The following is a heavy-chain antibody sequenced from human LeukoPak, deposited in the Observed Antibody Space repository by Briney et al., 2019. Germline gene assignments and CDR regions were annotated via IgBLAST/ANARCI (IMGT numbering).Heavy chain of an antibody. CDR2: ISSSGSTI. CDR1: GFTFSNYE. Sequence: GGSLRLSCAASGFTFSNYEMNWVRQAPGKGLEWVSYISSSGSTIYYADSVKGRFTISRDNAKNSLYLQMNSLRAEDTAVYYCAQIYTYGSSQFDHWRQATLVTVSS. V-gene: IGHV3-48*03. D-gene: IGHD5-18*01. J-gene: IGHJ4*02. CDR3: AQIYTYGSSQFDH.